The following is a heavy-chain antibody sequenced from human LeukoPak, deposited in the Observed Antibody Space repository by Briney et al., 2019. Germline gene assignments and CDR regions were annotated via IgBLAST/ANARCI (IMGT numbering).Heavy chain of an antibody. CDR1: GFTFSGYG. J-gene: IGHJ3*02. CDR2: ISYDGSSK. D-gene: IGHD4-11*01. Sequence: GGSLRLSCTASGFTFSGYGMHWVRQAPGKGLEWVALISYDGSSKYYADSVKGRFTISRDNSKNTLYLQMNSLRAEDTAVYYCAKEGRSNYVPGVFDIWGQGTMVTVSS. V-gene: IGHV3-30*18. CDR3: AKEGRSNYVPGVFDI.